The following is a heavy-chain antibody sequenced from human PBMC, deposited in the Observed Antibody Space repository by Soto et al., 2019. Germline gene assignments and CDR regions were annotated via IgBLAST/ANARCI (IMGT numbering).Heavy chain of an antibody. CDR1: GYTFTSYY. Sequence: GASVKVSCKASGYTFTSYYMHWVRQAPGQGLEWMGIINPSGGSTSYAQKFQGRVTMTRDTSTSTVYVELSSLRSEDTAVYYCASSKYYYDSSGYRGLDAFDIWGQGTMVTVSS. CDR3: ASSKYYYDSSGYRGLDAFDI. CDR2: INPSGGST. D-gene: IGHD3-22*01. V-gene: IGHV1-46*01. J-gene: IGHJ3*02.